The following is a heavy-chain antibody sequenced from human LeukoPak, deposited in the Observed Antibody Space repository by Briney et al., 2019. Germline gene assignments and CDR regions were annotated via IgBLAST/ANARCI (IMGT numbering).Heavy chain of an antibody. CDR1: GFTFSSYA. V-gene: IGHV3-23*01. J-gene: IGHJ4*02. CDR3: ARVKGQQLGGGIDY. D-gene: IGHD6-13*01. Sequence: GGSLRLSCAASGFTFSSYAMSWVRQAPGKGLEWVSAISGSGGSTYYADSVKGRFTISRDNSKNTLYLQMNSLRAEDTAVYYCARVKGQQLGGGIDYWGQGTLVTVSS. CDR2: ISGSGGST.